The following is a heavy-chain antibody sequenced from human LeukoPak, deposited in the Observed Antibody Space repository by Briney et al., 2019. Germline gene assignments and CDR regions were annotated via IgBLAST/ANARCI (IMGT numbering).Heavy chain of an antibody. D-gene: IGHD7-27*01. V-gene: IGHV3-23*01. CDR2: ITGSSTWT. J-gene: IGHJ2*01. Sequence: PGGSLRLSCEAPGFTFRTYGMTWVRQAPRKGLEWVSGITGSSTWTYYADSVRGRFTISRDNSKNTLHLQMNNLTADDTAIYYCARELVSLGTGYFDLWGRGTLVTVSS. CDR1: GFTFRTYG. CDR3: ARELVSLGTGYFDL.